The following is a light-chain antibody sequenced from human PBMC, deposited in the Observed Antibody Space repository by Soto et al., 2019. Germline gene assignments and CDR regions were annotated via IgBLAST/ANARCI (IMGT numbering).Light chain of an antibody. CDR2: EVN. CDR3: SSYAGYNNFVV. CDR1: SSDVSGYNY. Sequence: QSALTQPPSASGSPGQSVTISCTGTSSDVSGYNYVSWYQQHPGKVPNLMIYEVNKRPSGVPDRFSGSKSGNTASLTVSGLQAEDEADYYCSSYAGYNNFVVFGGGTKLTVL. V-gene: IGLV2-8*01. J-gene: IGLJ2*01.